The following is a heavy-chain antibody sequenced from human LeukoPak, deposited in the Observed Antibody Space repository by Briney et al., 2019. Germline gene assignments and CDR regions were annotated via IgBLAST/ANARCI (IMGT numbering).Heavy chain of an antibody. CDR3: VVPAARREVY. Sequence: SGTSLRLSCAASGFTFSSYSMNWVRQAPGKGLEWVSSISSSSSYIYYADSVKGRFTISRDNAKNSLYLQMNSLRAEDTAVYYCVVPAARREVYWGQGTLVTVSS. J-gene: IGHJ4*02. V-gene: IGHV3-21*01. CDR2: ISSSSSYI. D-gene: IGHD2-2*01. CDR1: GFTFSSYS.